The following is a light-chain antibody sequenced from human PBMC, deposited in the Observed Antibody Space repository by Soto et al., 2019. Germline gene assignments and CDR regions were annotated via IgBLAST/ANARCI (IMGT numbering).Light chain of an antibody. CDR2: GAS. CDR1: QSVGSN. Sequence: EIVMTQSPATLSVSPGERATLSCRASQSVGSNLAWYQQKPGQAPRLLIYGASTRATGIPARFSGSGSGTEFTPTISSLQSADFAIYFCQQYNNWPPDRTFGQGTKVEIK. CDR3: QQYNNWPPDRT. J-gene: IGKJ1*01. V-gene: IGKV3-15*01.